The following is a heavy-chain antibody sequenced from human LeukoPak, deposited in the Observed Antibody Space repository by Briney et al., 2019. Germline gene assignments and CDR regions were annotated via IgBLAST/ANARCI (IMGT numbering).Heavy chain of an antibody. CDR2: IYYSGST. CDR1: GGSISSHY. CDR3: ARASYDSSGYYYLTFDY. D-gene: IGHD3-22*01. V-gene: IGHV4-59*11. Sequence: SETLSLTCTVSGGSISSHYWSWIRQPPGKGLEWIGYIYYSGSTNYNPSLKSRVTISVDTSKNQFSLKLSSVTAADTAVYYCARASYDSSGYYYLTFDYWGQGTLATVSS. J-gene: IGHJ4*02.